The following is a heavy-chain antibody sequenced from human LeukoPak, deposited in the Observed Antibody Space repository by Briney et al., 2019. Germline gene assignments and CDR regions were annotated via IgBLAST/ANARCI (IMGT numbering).Heavy chain of an antibody. CDR2: INHSGST. CDR1: GGSFSGYY. Sequence: PSETLSLTCAVYGGSFSGYYWSWIRQPPGKGLEWIGEINHSGSTNYNPSLKGRVTISVDTSKNQFSLKLSSVTAADTAVYYCASEYTAYYYGMDVWGQGTTVTVSS. J-gene: IGHJ6*02. CDR3: ASEYTAYYYGMDV. V-gene: IGHV4-34*01. D-gene: IGHD6-6*01.